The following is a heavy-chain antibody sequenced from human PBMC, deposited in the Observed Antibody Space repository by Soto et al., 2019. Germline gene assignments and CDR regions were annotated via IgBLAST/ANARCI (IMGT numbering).Heavy chain of an antibody. D-gene: IGHD3-10*01. Sequence: GASVKVSCKASGYTFTSYYMHWVRQAPGQGLEWMGIINPSGGSTSYAQKFQGRVTMTRDTSTSTVYMELSSLRSEDTAVYYCAKANIVTQILLWFGEVLLDWGQGTLVTVSS. CDR2: INPSGGST. CDR1: GYTFTSYY. CDR3: AKANIVTQILLWFGEVLLD. V-gene: IGHV1-46*01. J-gene: IGHJ4*02.